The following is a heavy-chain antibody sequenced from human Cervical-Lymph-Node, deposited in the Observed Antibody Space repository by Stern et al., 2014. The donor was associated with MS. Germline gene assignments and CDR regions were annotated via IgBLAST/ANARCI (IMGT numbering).Heavy chain of an antibody. CDR2: IYWNDDE. CDR1: GFSLSTSGVG. J-gene: IGHJ4*02. Sequence: QITLKESGPTLVKPTQTLTLTCTFSGFSLSTSGVGVGWIRQPPGKALEWLALIYWNDDERYSSSLKSRLTITKDTSKNQVVLTMTNMDPVDTATYYCTHSRGSYYPLNYWGQGTLVTVSS. D-gene: IGHD1-26*01. CDR3: THSRGSYYPLNY. V-gene: IGHV2-5*01.